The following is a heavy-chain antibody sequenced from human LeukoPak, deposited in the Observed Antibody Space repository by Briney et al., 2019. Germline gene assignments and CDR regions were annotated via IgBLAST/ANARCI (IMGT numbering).Heavy chain of an antibody. CDR3: ARAVIVVPHDAFDI. D-gene: IGHD3-22*01. CDR1: GYTFTSYD. CDR2: MNPNSGNT. Sequence: ASVKVSCKASGYTFTSYDINWVRQATGQGLEWMGWMNPNSGNTGYAQKFQGRVTMTRNTSISIAYMELSSLRSEDTAVYYCARAVIVVPHDAFDIWGQGTMVTVSS. V-gene: IGHV1-8*01. J-gene: IGHJ3*02.